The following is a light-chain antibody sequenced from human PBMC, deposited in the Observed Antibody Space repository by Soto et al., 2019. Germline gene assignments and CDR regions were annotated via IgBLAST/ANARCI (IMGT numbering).Light chain of an antibody. CDR1: QSVRSGF. CDR2: GAS. J-gene: IGKJ5*01. CDR3: QQYGNSPIT. V-gene: IGKV3-20*01. Sequence: EIVLTQSPGTLSLSPGQRDTRSCRASQSVRSGFLAWFQQRPGQAPRLLIFGASYRAPGIPDRFSGGGSGTDFTLTISGLEPEDFAVYYCQQYGNSPITFGQGTRLEIK.